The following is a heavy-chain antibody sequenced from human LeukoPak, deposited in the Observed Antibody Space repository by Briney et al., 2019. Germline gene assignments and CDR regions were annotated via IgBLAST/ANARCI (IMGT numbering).Heavy chain of an antibody. CDR2: ISGDGVST. CDR1: GFTFDDYA. V-gene: IGHV3-43*02. CDR3: AKYDSTSWYGAFDI. Sequence: GGSLRLSCAASGFTFDDYAMHWVRHAPGKGLEWVSLISGDGVSTSYTNSVRGRFTISRDNNKNSLYLQMNSLRAEDTALYYCAKYDSTSWYGAFDIWGQGTMVTVSS. D-gene: IGHD6-13*01. J-gene: IGHJ3*02.